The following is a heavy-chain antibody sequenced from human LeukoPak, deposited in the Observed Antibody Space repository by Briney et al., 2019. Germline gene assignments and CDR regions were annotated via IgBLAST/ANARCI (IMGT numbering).Heavy chain of an antibody. CDR2: IKQDGSEK. V-gene: IGHV3-7*01. CDR1: GFTFSSYW. CDR3: ARDLRQVTSGYSSGFQVYYFDY. Sequence: GGSLRLSCAASGFTFSSYWMSWVRQAPGKGLEWEANIKQDGSEKYYVDSVKGRFTVSRDNAKNSLYLLMNSLRAEDTAVYYCARDLRQVTSGYSSGFQVYYFDYWGQGTLVTVSS. D-gene: IGHD6-19*01. J-gene: IGHJ4*02.